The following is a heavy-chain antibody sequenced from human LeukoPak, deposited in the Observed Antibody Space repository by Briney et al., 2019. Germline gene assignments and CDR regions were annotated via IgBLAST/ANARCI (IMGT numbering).Heavy chain of an antibody. CDR2: IRYDGSNK. D-gene: IGHD6-19*01. J-gene: IGHJ4*02. Sequence: GGSLRLSCAASGFTFSSYGMHWVRQAPGKGLEWVAFIRYDGSNKYYADSVKGRFTISRDNSKNTLYIQMNSLRAEDTAVYYCASGGSIAVAGSFDYWGQGTLVTVSS. CDR3: ASGGSIAVAGSFDY. V-gene: IGHV3-30*02. CDR1: GFTFSSYG.